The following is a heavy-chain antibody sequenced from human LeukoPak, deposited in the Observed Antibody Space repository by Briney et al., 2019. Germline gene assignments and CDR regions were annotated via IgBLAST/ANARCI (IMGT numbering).Heavy chain of an antibody. J-gene: IGHJ6*03. CDR2: IYYSGST. V-gene: IGHV4-30-4*08. CDR1: GFTVSSNY. Sequence: LRLSCAASGFTVSSNYMSWIRQPPGKGLEWIGYIYYSGSTYYNPSLKSRITISVDTSKNQFSLKLSSVTAADTAVYYCAREEVYYYMDVWGKGTTVIVSS. CDR3: AREEVYYYMDV.